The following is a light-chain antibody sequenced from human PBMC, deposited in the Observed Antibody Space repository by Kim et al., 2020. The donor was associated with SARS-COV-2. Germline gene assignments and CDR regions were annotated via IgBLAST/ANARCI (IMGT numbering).Light chain of an antibody. Sequence: RGTSSYTGSSTNIRDGYDVSWYQQLPGTAPKLLIYGNSNRPSGVPDRFSGSKSGTSASLAITGLQAEDEADYYCQSYDSSLSAWVFGGGTQLTVL. CDR3: QSYDSSLSAWV. CDR1: STNIRDGYD. CDR2: GNS. J-gene: IGLJ3*02. V-gene: IGLV1-40*01.